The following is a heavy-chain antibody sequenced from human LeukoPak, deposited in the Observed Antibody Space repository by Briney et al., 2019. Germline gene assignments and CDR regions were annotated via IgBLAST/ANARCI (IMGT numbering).Heavy chain of an antibody. CDR1: GFTFSSYG. CDR3: AETSQYSSSWYGHFQH. V-gene: IGHV3-30*18. J-gene: IGHJ1*01. Sequence: GGSLRLSCAASGFTFSSYGMHWVRQAPGKGLEWVAVISYDGSSKYYADSVKGRFTISRDNSRSTLYVQMNSLRVEDTAVYYCAETSQYSSSWYGHFQHWGQGTLVTVSS. CDR2: ISYDGSSK. D-gene: IGHD6-13*01.